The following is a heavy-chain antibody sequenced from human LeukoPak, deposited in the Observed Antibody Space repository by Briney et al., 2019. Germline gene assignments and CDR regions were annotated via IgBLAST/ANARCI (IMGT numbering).Heavy chain of an antibody. J-gene: IGHJ5*02. CDR3: ARDRQLERRRLVGFDP. V-gene: IGHV3-7*01. Sequence: PGGSLRLSCAASGFTSSSYWMSWVRQAPGKGLEWVANIKQDGSEKYYVDSVKGRFTISRDNAKNSLYLQMNSLRAEDTAVYYCARDRQLERRRLVGFDPWGQGTLVTVSS. CDR2: IKQDGSEK. CDR1: GFTSSSYW. D-gene: IGHD1-1*01.